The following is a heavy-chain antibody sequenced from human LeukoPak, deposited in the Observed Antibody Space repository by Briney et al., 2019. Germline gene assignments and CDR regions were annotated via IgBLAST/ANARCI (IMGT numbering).Heavy chain of an antibody. CDR3: ARLTYSGSYLDY. CDR1: GGSISSYY. CDR2: IYYSGST. V-gene: IGHV4-59*01. J-gene: IGHJ4*02. Sequence: SETLSLTCTVSGGSISSYYWSWIRQPPGKGLEWIGYIYYSGSTNYNPSLKSRVTISVDTSKNQFSLKPSSVTAADTAVYYCARLTYSGSYLDYWGQGTLVTVSS. D-gene: IGHD1-26*01.